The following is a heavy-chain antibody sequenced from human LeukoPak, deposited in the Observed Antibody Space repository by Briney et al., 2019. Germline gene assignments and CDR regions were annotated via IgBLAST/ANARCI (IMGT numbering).Heavy chain of an antibody. CDR3: ARGQRVTTVTRPYYYGMDV. V-gene: IGHV4-34*01. J-gene: IGHJ6*02. CDR2: INHSGST. Sequence: SETLSLTCAVYGGSFSGYYWSWIRQPPGKGLEWIGEINHSGSTNYNPSLKSRVTISVDTSKNQFSLKLSSVTAADTAVYYCARGQRVTTVTRPYYYGMDVWGQGTTVTVSS. D-gene: IGHD4-17*01. CDR1: GGSFSGYY.